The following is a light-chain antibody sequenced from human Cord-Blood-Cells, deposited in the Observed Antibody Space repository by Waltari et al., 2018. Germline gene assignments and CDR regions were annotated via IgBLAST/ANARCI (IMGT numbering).Light chain of an antibody. CDR1: QDISNY. CDR2: YAS. CDR3: QQYDNLPRT. J-gene: IGKJ4*02. Sequence: DIQMPQSPSSLSASVGDRVTITCQANQDISNYLNLYQQKPRKAPKLLIYYASNLDTGGPSRFSGIRSGTDVTFTISSLQPEDISTYYCQQYDNLPRTFGGGTKVEIK. V-gene: IGKV1-33*01.